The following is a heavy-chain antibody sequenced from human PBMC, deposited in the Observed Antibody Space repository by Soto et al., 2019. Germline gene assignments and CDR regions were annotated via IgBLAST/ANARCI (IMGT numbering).Heavy chain of an antibody. CDR3: ARHLIGMGYGDSLFDY. J-gene: IGHJ4*02. CDR2: IYYSGST. CDR1: GGSSSRSSYN. Sequence: SETLSLTCTVSGGSSSRSSYNWVWIRQPPGKGREWIGVIYYSGSTDYNPSFKSRVTISVHTSKNQFSRKLSSVTAADTVVFYCARHLIGMGYGDSLFDYWGQGTPVPVSS. D-gene: IGHD4-17*01. V-gene: IGHV4-39*01.